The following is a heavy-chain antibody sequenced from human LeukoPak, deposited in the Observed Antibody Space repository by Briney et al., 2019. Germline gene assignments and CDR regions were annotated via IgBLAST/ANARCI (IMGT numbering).Heavy chain of an antibody. Sequence: PGGSLRLSCAASGFTFSTSGMLWVRQAPGKGLDWVAVICYDGSHEFYADSVKGRFAISRDNSKHTLYLQINRLRAEDTAIYYCAKAYCTRNGCFADFWGQGTLVTVSS. J-gene: IGHJ4*02. CDR3: AKAYCTRNGCFADF. V-gene: IGHV3-33*06. CDR2: ICYDGSHE. D-gene: IGHD2-8*01. CDR1: GFTFSTSG.